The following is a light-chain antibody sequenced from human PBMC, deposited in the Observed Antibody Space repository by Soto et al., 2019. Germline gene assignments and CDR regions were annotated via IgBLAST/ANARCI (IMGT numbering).Light chain of an antibody. Sequence: EIVMTQSPATLSVSPGERATLSCWASQSVINNLAWYQQKPGQAPRLLIYDASTRATGIPARFSGSGSGTDFSLTISSLQSEDFALYYCQQRSSWPRLTFGGGTKVDIK. CDR3: QQRSSWPRLT. J-gene: IGKJ4*01. V-gene: IGKV3-15*01. CDR2: DAS. CDR1: QSVINN.